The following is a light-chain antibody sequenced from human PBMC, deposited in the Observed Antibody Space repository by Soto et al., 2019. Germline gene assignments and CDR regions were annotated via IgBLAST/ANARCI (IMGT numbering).Light chain of an antibody. Sequence: QAVVTQPPSVSGAPGQRVTISCTGSSSNIGAGYDVHWYQQLPGTAPKLLIYGNSNRPSGVPDRFSGSKSGTSASLAITGLQAEDEADYYCQSYDSSHGVFGGGTKVTVL. CDR2: GNS. V-gene: IGLV1-40*01. CDR3: QSYDSSHGV. J-gene: IGLJ3*02. CDR1: SSNIGAGYD.